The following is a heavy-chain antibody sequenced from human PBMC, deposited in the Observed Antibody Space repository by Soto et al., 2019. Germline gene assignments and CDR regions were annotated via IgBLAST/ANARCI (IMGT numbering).Heavy chain of an antibody. CDR1: GFTFSSYA. D-gene: IGHD5-18*01. J-gene: IGHJ6*02. CDR2: LSYDGSLQ. Sequence: QVQLVESGGGVVQPGTSLRLSCAASGFTFSSYAMHWVRQAPGKGLEWVSILSYDGSLQYYADSVKGRFTISRDDSENTLYLQMISLRPEDTAVYYCARDRHIQLRFSYGMDVWGQGTTVTVSS. V-gene: IGHV3-30-3*01. CDR3: ARDRHIQLRFSYGMDV.